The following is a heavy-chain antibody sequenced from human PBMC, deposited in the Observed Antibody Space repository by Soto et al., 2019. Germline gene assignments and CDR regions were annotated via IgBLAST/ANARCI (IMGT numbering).Heavy chain of an antibody. Sequence: GGSLRLSCAVSGFTFTSYRMSWVRQAPGKGLEWVANIKQDGSEKYYVDSVKGRFTISRDNAKNSLYLQMNSLRAEDTAVYYCARDRVVRGVINYYWGQGTLVTASS. J-gene: IGHJ4*02. CDR3: ARDRVVRGVINYY. D-gene: IGHD3-10*01. CDR2: IKQDGSEK. V-gene: IGHV3-7*04. CDR1: GFTFTSYR.